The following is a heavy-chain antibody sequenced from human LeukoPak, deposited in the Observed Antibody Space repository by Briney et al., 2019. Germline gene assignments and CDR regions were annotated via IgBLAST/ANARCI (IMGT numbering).Heavy chain of an antibody. V-gene: IGHV3-30-3*01. CDR2: ISYDGSHI. CDR3: ARNPGVGSSWYRLHY. J-gene: IGHJ4*02. CDR1: GITFINHA. Sequence: GGSLRLSCAASGITFINHAMNWVRQAPGKGLEWVAVISYDGSHIYYAVSVKGRFTISRDNSKSTLYLQMNSLRVEDTAVYYCARNPGVGSSWYRLHYWGQGTLVTVSS. D-gene: IGHD6-13*01.